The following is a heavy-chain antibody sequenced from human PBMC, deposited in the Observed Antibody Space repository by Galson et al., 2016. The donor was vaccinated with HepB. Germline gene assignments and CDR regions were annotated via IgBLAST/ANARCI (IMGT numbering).Heavy chain of an antibody. Sequence: SVKVSCKASGGTFRNFRIDWVRQAPGQGLEWMGGIIPLSQTPNYAQKFQVRVTITADESTSSSYMEVTSLKSEDTAVYYCARGGPSNQALVFPEPLRTWGQGTLVTVSS. D-gene: IGHD1-14*01. CDR1: GGTFRNFR. V-gene: IGHV1-69*13. CDR3: ARGGPSNQALVFPEPLRT. CDR2: IIPLSQTP. J-gene: IGHJ4*02.